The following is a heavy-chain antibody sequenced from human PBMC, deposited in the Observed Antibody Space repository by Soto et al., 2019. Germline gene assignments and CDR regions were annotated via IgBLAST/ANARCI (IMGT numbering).Heavy chain of an antibody. Sequence: ASVKVSCKTSGYTFTSYDIYWVRQATGQGLEWMGWMNPNTGNSGYAQKFQGRVTVTSDTSINTVHMELSSLRSEDTAVYYCARRAETNGWNGFGADKYYFDFWGQGTLVTVSS. CDR3: ARRAETNGWNGFGADKYYFDF. CDR2: MNPNTGNS. J-gene: IGHJ4*02. CDR1: GYTFTSYD. D-gene: IGHD1-1*01. V-gene: IGHV1-8*01.